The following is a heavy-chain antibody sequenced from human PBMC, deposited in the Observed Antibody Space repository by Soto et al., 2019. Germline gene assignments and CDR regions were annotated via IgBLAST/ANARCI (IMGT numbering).Heavy chain of an antibody. D-gene: IGHD6-19*01. J-gene: IGHJ4*02. CDR1: GFTFSSYA. Sequence: QVQLVESGGGVVQPGRSLRLSCAASGFTFSSYAMHWVRQAPGKGLEWVAVISYDGSNKYYADSVKGRFTISRDNSKNPGYLQMNSLRAEDTAVYYCAGQEQWLNYYDYWGQGTLVTVSS. CDR3: AGQEQWLNYYDY. V-gene: IGHV3-30-3*01. CDR2: ISYDGSNK.